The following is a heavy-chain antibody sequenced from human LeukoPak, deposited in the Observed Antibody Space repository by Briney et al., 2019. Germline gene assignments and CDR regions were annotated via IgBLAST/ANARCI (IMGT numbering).Heavy chain of an antibody. V-gene: IGHV1-3*03. CDR1: GYTFTSYA. CDR2: INAGNGNT. CDR3: ARGGYSSGWYSEYNWFDP. Sequence: GASVKVSCKASGYTFTSYAMHWVRQAPGQRLEWMGWINAGNGNTKYSQEFQGRVTITRDTSASTAYMELSSLRSEDMAVYYCARGGYSSGWYSEYNWFDPWGQGTLVTVSS. D-gene: IGHD6-19*01. J-gene: IGHJ5*02.